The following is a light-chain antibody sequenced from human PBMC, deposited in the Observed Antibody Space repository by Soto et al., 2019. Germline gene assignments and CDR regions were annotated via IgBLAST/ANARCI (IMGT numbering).Light chain of an antibody. CDR2: KAS. Sequence: DIQMTQSPSTLSASVGDRVTITCRASQSISSWLAWYQQKPGKAPKLLIYKASNLESGVPSRFSGSGSGTEFTLTISSLQPDDFATYYCQQYNRYSAVGFGQGTKVEIK. J-gene: IGKJ1*01. CDR1: QSISSW. V-gene: IGKV1-5*03. CDR3: QQYNRYSAVG.